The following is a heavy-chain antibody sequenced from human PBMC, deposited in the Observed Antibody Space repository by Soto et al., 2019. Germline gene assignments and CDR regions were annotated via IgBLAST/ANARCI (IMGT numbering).Heavy chain of an antibody. CDR1: GGTFSSYT. V-gene: IGHV1-69*02. D-gene: IGHD3-3*01. CDR2: IIPILGVA. J-gene: IGHJ4*02. CDR3: ASVGFWSGYYYFDY. Sequence: SVKVSCKASGGTFSSYTISWVRQAPGQGLEWMGRIIPILGVANYAQKFQGRVTITADKSTSTAYLELSSLRSEDTAVYYCASVGFWSGYYYFDYWGQGTLVTVSS.